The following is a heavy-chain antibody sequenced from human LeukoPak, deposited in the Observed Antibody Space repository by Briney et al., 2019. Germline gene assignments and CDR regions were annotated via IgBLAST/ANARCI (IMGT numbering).Heavy chain of an antibody. CDR2: IYYSGST. V-gene: IGHV4-59*01. CDR1: GGSISSYY. Sequence: SETLSLTCTVSGGSISSYYWSWIRQPPRKGLEWIGYIYYSGSTNYNPSLKSRVTISVDTSKNQFSLKLSSATAADTAVYYCARHYPNHYGDAFDYWGQGTLVTVSS. CDR3: ARHYPNHYGDAFDY. J-gene: IGHJ4*02. D-gene: IGHD4-17*01.